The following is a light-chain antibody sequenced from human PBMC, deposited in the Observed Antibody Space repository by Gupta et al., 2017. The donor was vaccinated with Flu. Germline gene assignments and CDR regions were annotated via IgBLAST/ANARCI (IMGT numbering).Light chain of an antibody. CDR1: QSISSY. CDR3: QQRNNWPQT. CDR2: DAS. Sequence: GERATLSCRASQSISSYLAWYQQKTDQAPRLLIYDASHRATGIPARFSGSGSGTDFTLTISRIEPEDFAVYYCQQRNNWPQTFGQGTKLEIK. J-gene: IGKJ2*01. V-gene: IGKV3-11*01.